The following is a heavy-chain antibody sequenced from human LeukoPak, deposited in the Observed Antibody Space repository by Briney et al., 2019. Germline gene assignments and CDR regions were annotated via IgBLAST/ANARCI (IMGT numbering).Heavy chain of an antibody. Sequence: GGSLRLSCAASGFTFSSFGIHWVRQAPGRGLELVAIIWYDGSAKYFADSVKGRFTVSRDNSKNTLYLQMNSLRAEDTAVYYCARGWGGLGWFFDYWGQGTLVTVSS. J-gene: IGHJ4*02. CDR2: IWYDGSAK. V-gene: IGHV3-33*01. D-gene: IGHD4-23*01. CDR3: ARGWGGLGWFFDY. CDR1: GFTFSSFG.